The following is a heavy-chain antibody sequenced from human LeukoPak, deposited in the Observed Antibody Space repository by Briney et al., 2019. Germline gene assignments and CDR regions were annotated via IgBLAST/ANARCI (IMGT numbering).Heavy chain of an antibody. J-gene: IGHJ4*02. CDR3: ARDNDYGGYYFDY. CDR2: TYYTSKWFN. Sequence: SQTLSLTCAISGDSLSSNSASWHWLRQSPSRGLQWLGSTYYTSKWFNDYAVSLKSRITINPDTSKNQFSLQLNSVTPEDTAVYFCARDNDYGGYYFDYWGQGTLVTVSS. CDR1: GDSLSSNSAS. D-gene: IGHD4-23*01. V-gene: IGHV6-1*01.